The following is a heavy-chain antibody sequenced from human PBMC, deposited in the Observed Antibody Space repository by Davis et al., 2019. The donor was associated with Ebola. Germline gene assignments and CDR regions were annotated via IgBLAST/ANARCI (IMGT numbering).Heavy chain of an antibody. CDR1: GYSFTSYW. D-gene: IGHD6-13*01. CDR2: IYPGDSDT. V-gene: IGHV5-51*01. Sequence: GESLKISCKGSGYSFTSYWIGWVRQMPGKGLEWMGIIYPGDSDTRYSPSFQGQVTISADKSISTAHLQWSSLKASDTAMYYCARHIYSSSWYSPPDDAFDIWGQGTMVTVSS. J-gene: IGHJ3*02. CDR3: ARHIYSSSWYSPPDDAFDI.